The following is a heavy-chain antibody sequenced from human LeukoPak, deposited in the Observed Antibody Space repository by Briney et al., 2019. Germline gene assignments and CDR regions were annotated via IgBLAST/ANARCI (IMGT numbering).Heavy chain of an antibody. CDR2: INWNGGRT. CDR3: AKDDDWGRYKH. CDR1: GFTFDDYG. V-gene: IGHV3-20*04. J-gene: IGHJ1*01. D-gene: IGHD3-16*01. Sequence: GGSLRLSCAASGFTFDDYGMSWVRQAPGKGLEWVSGINWNGGRTGYADSVKGRFTMSRDNAKNSLYLQMNSLRAEDTAVYYCAKDDDWGRYKHWGQGTLVTVSS.